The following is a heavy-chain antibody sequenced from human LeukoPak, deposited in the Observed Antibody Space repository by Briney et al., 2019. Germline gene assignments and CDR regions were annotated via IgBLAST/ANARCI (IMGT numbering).Heavy chain of an antibody. D-gene: IGHD3-3*01. CDR3: ARTKTHPYYDFWSGYYDWFDP. CDR2: INPNSGGT. Sequence: GASVKVSCKASGYTFTGYYMHWVRQAPGQGLEWMGWINPNSGGTNYAQKFQGRVTMTRDTSTSTVYMELSSLRSEDTAVYYCARTKTHPYYDFWSGYYDWFDPWGQGTLVTVSS. V-gene: IGHV1-2*02. J-gene: IGHJ5*02. CDR1: GYTFTGYY.